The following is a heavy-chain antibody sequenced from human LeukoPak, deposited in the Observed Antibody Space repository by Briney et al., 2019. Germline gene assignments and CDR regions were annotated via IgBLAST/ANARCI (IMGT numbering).Heavy chain of an antibody. J-gene: IGHJ4*02. CDR1: GGSFSGYY. V-gene: IGHV4-34*01. D-gene: IGHD6-19*01. Sequence: SGTLSLTCAVYGGSFSGYYWSWIRQPPGKGLEWIGEINHSGSTNYNPSLKSRVTISVDTSKNQFSLKLSSVTAADTAVYYCARATGYSSGWYEDYWGQGTLVTVSS. CDR3: ARATGYSSGWYEDY. CDR2: INHSGST.